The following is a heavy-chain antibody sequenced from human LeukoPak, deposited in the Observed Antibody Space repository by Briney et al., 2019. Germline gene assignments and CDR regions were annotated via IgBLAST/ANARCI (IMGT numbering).Heavy chain of an antibody. V-gene: IGHV3-74*01. D-gene: IGHD6-6*01. CDR1: GFTFSNYW. CDR3: ARTAYSTSSLGF. Sequence: GGSLRLSCAASGFTFSNYWMHWVRQAPGKGLVWVSRIISDGRITTYADSVKGRFAVSRDNAKNTLYLQMNSLGAEDTAVYYCARTAYSTSSLGFWGQGTLVTVSS. J-gene: IGHJ4*02. CDR2: IISDGRIT.